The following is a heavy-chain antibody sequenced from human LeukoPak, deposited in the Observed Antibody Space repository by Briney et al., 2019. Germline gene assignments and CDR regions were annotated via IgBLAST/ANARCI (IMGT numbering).Heavy chain of an antibody. D-gene: IGHD2-2*01. CDR1: GYSFTSYW. J-gene: IGHJ6*02. CDR3: ARRTVEVPAAMDV. V-gene: IGHV5-51*01. Sequence: GESLKISCKGSGYSFTSYWIGWVRQMPGKGLDWMGIIYPGDSDTRYSPSLQGQVTISADKSISTAYLQWSSLKASDTAMYYCARRTVEVPAAMDVWGQGTTVTVSS. CDR2: IYPGDSDT.